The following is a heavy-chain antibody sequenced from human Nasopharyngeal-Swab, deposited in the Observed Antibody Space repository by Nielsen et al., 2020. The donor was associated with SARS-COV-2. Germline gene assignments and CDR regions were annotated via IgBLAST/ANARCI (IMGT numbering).Heavy chain of an antibody. V-gene: IGHV3-23*01. Sequence: GESLKISCAASGFTFSSYAMSWVRQAPGKGLEWVSAISGSGGSTYYADSVKGRFTISRDNSKNTLYLQMNILRAEDTAVYYCAKPTLPPWIQLWLPLYYYYGMDVCGQGTTFTFSS. D-gene: IGHD5-18*01. CDR3: AKPTLPPWIQLWLPLYYYYGMDV. CDR2: ISGSGGST. CDR1: GFTFSSYA. J-gene: IGHJ6*02.